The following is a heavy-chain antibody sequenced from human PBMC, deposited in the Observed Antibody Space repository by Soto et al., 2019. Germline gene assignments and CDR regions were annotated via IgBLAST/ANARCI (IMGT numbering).Heavy chain of an antibody. CDR3: AKSFSSNWYDYFDY. Sequence: GVSLRLSCAASGITFTSDAMSWVRQAPGKGLEWVSAISGSGATTYYADSVKGRFTISRDKSKNTLYLQMNSLRAEDTALYYCAKSFSSNWYDYFDYWGQGSLVTVSS. V-gene: IGHV3-23*01. CDR2: ISGSGATT. D-gene: IGHD6-13*01. CDR1: GITFTSDA. J-gene: IGHJ4*02.